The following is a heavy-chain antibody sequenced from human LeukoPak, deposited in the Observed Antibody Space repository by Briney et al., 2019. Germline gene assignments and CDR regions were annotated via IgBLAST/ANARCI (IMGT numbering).Heavy chain of an antibody. V-gene: IGHV1-18*01. J-gene: IGHJ5*02. CDR1: GYTFTSYG. Sequence: GASVKVSCKASGYTFTSYGISWVRQAPGQGLEWMGWISAYNGNTNYAQKLQGRVTMTTDTSTSTAYMELRSLRSDDTAVYYCARGYSSRWYPDWFDPWGQGTLVTVSS. CDR2: ISAYNGNT. D-gene: IGHD6-13*01. CDR3: ARGYSSRWYPDWFDP.